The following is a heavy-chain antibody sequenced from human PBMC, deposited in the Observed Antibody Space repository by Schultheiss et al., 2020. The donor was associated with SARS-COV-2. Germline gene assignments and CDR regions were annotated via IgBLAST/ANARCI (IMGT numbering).Heavy chain of an antibody. CDR2: IDWDDDK. CDR1: GFSLSTSGMC. V-gene: IGHV2-70*12. CDR3: AHNYDFWSGFAY. Sequence: SGPTLVKPTQTLTLTCTFSGFSLSTSGMCVSWIRQPPGKALEWLARIDWDDDKYYSTSLKSRLTITKDTSKNQVVLTMTNMDPVDTATYYCAHNYDFWSGFAYWGQGTLVTVSS. J-gene: IGHJ4*02. D-gene: IGHD3-3*01.